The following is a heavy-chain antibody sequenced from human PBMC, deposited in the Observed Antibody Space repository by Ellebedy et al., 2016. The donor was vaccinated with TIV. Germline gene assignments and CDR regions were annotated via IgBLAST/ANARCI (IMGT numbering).Heavy chain of an antibody. D-gene: IGHD3-22*01. CDR3: ARDTAYFESSGRFDY. Sequence: AASVKVSCKTSGYTFSSYGISWVRQAPGQGLEWMGWISVDNGDTNYAQKLQGRVTMTTDTSTSTAYMELRSLRSDDTAVYFCARDTAYFESSGRFDYWGQGTLVTVSS. CDR1: GYTFSSYG. V-gene: IGHV1-18*01. CDR2: ISVDNGDT. J-gene: IGHJ4*02.